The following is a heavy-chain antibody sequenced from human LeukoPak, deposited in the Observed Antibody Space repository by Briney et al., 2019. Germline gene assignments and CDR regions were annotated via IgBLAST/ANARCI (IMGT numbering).Heavy chain of an antibody. CDR1: GFTFDDYA. V-gene: IGHV3-9*01. CDR3: ARRAAAGTKYYYYMDV. J-gene: IGHJ6*03. D-gene: IGHD6-13*01. CDR2: ISWNSGSI. Sequence: GGSLRLSCAASGFTFDDYAMHWVRQAPGKGLEWVSGISWNSGSIGYADSVKGRFTISRDNAKNSLYLQMNSLRAEDTAVYYCARRAAAGTKYYYYMDVWGKGTTVTVSS.